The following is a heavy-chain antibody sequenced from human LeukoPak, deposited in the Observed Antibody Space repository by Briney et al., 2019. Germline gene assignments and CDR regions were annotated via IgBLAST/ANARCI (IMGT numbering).Heavy chain of an antibody. CDR3: ARGAYYYYGMDV. Sequence: GGSLRLSCAASGFTFSSYAMSWVRQAPGKGLEWVSSISSSSSYIYYADSVKGRFTISRDNAKNSLYLQMNSLRAEDTAVYYCARGAYYYYGMDVWGQGTTVTVSS. V-gene: IGHV3-21*01. CDR1: GFTFSSYA. J-gene: IGHJ6*02. CDR2: ISSSSSYI.